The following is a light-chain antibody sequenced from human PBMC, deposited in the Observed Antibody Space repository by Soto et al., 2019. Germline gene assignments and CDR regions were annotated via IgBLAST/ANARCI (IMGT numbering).Light chain of an antibody. CDR3: QQSYSTSWT. CDR2: AAS. CDR1: QGISSY. J-gene: IGKJ1*01. Sequence: DIQLTQAPSSLSASVGGRVTITCRASQGISSYLAWYQQKPGKAPKLLIYAASSLQSGVPSRFSGSGSGTEFTLTISSLQPEEGATYYCQQSYSTSWTFGQGTRWIS. V-gene: IGKV1-39*01.